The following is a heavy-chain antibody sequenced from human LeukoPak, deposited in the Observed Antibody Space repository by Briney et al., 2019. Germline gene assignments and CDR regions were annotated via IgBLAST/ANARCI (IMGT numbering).Heavy chain of an antibody. V-gene: IGHV4-59*01. CDR3: ARVYGYNLYYFDY. J-gene: IGHJ4*02. CDR2: LYYSGNT. D-gene: IGHD5-24*01. Sequence: PSETLSLTCTVSGGPLSSYYWSWIRQPPGQGLEWIGYLYYSGNTNYNPSLKSRVTISVDTSKKQFSLKLSSVTAADTAVYYCARVYGYNLYYFDYWGQGTLVTVSS. CDR1: GGPLSSYY.